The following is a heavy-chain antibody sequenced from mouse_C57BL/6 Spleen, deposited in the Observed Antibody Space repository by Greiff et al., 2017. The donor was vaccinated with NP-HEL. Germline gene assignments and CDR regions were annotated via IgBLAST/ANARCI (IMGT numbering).Heavy chain of an antibody. CDR2: IDPEDGDT. D-gene: IGHD2-5*01. V-gene: IGHV14-1*01. CDR1: GFNIKDYY. CDR3: TTGYYSNYGYFDV. J-gene: IGHJ1*03. Sequence: DVKLVESGAELVRPGASVKLSCTASGFNIKDYYMHWVKQRPEQGLEWIGRIDPEDGDTEYAPKFQGKATMTADTSSNTAYLQLSSLTSEDTAVYYCTTGYYSNYGYFDVWGTGTTVTVSS.